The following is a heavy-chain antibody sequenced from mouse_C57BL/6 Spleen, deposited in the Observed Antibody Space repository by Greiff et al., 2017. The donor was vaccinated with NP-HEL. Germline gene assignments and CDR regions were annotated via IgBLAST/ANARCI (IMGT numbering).Heavy chain of an antibody. CDR2: IHPNSGST. CDR1: GYTFTSYW. V-gene: IGHV1-64*01. J-gene: IGHJ4*01. Sequence: VQLQQPGAELVKPGASVKLSCKASGYTFTSYWMHWVKQRPGQGLEWIGMIHPNSGSTNYNEKFKSKATLTVDKSSSTAYMQLSSLTSEDSAVYYCASPYYYAMDYWGQGTSVTVSS. CDR3: ASPYYYAMDY.